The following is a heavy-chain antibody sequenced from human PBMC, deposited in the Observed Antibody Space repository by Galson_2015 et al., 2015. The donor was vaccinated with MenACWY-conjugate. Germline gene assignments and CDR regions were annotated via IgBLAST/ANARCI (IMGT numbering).Heavy chain of an antibody. J-gene: IGHJ1*01. CDR3: ARQNGGNSAFLTGWYFQH. V-gene: IGHV4-39*01. Sequence: ETLSLTCSVSGGSISSRSYYWGWIRQPPGKGLEWIGSIYYSGSTYYNPSLKSRVTISVDTSKNQFSLKLSSVTAADTAVYYCARQNGGNSAFLTGWYFQHWGQGTLVTVSS. CDR1: GGSISSRSYY. D-gene: IGHD4-23*01. CDR2: IYYSGST.